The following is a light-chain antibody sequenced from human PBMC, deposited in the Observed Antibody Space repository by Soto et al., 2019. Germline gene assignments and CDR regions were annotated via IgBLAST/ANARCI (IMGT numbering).Light chain of an antibody. J-gene: IGLJ1*01. CDR2: EGS. Sequence: QSALTQPASVSGSPGQSITISCTGTSCDVGTYNLVSWYQPHPGTAPKLMIYEGSKRPSGISTRFSGSKSGKTASLTISGLQADDEADYYCWSYTGDNSYVFGGGTKLTVL. CDR1: SCDVGTYNL. CDR3: WSYTGDNSYV. V-gene: IGLV2-23*01.